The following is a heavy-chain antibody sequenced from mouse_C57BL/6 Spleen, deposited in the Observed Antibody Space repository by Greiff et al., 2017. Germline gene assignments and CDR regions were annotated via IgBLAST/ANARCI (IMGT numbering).Heavy chain of an antibody. CDR2: IYPYNGVS. Sequence: VQLQQSGPELVKPGASVKISCKASGYSFTGYYMHWVKQSHGNILDWIGYIYPYNGVSSYNQKFKGKATLTVDKSSSTAYMELRSLTSEDSAVYYWARGGVTTVGGGYWYFDGWGTGTTVTVSS. J-gene: IGHJ1*03. CDR3: ARGGVTTVGGGYWYFDG. CDR1: GYSFTGYY. V-gene: IGHV1-31*01. D-gene: IGHD1-1*01.